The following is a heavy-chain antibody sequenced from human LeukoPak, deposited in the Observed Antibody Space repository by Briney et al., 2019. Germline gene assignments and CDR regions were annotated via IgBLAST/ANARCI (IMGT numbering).Heavy chain of an antibody. CDR3: ARVSDILTGYPFGY. CDR2: IFYIGST. CDR1: GGSVSSGSYY. V-gene: IGHV4-61*01. J-gene: IGHJ4*02. Sequence: SETLSLTCTVSGGSVSSGSYYWSWIRQPPGKGLEWIGYIFYIGSTNYNPSLKSRVTISVDTSKNQFSLKLRSVTAADTAVYYCARVSDILTGYPFGYWGQGTLVTVSS. D-gene: IGHD3-9*01.